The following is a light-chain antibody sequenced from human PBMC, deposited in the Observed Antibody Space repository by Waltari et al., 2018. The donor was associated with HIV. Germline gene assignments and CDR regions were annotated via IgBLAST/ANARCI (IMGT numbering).Light chain of an antibody. V-gene: IGKV4-1*01. CDR3: QQYYTVPPT. J-gene: IGKJ4*01. Sequence: DIVMTQSPESLAVSLGERATINCTSSRTVLYSSDNQHYFAWSLQRPGHSPRVLLFWASTRAFGVPNRFSGSGSGTDFSLTLSSLQADDVGIYYCQQYYTVPPTFGGGTKVEI. CDR1: RTVLYSSDNQHY. CDR2: WAS.